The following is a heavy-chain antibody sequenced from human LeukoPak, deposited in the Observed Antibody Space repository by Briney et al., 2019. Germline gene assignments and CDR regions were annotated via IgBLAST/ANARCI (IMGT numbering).Heavy chain of an antibody. Sequence: GESLKISCKGYGYSFSDYWIGWVRQMPGKGLEWMGIIFPGDSDTKYSPSFQGQVTISVDKSLSTAYLQWTSLRASDTAIYYCARHGLGGWSGGRCFTSFHYYCMDVWGQGTTVTVSS. CDR3: ARHGLGGWSGGRCFTSFHYYCMDV. D-gene: IGHD2-15*01. CDR2: IFPGDSDT. J-gene: IGHJ6*02. CDR1: GYSFSDYW. V-gene: IGHV5-51*01.